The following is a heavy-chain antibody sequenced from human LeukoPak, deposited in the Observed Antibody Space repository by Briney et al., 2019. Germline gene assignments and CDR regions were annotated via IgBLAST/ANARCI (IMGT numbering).Heavy chain of an antibody. Sequence: SETLSLTCTVSGGSFNTYYWSWIRQPPGQGLEWIGSFYYSGSTNYNPSLNSRLTISVDTSKKQFSLGLSSVTAADTAVYYCARHRAYSSSSPFDYWGQGTLVTVSS. D-gene: IGHD6-6*01. V-gene: IGHV4-59*08. CDR1: GGSFNTYY. CDR2: FYYSGST. J-gene: IGHJ4*02. CDR3: ARHRAYSSSSPFDY.